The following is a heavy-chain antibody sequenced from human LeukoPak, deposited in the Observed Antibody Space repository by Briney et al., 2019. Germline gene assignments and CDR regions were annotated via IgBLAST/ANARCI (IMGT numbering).Heavy chain of an antibody. V-gene: IGHV1-3*01. CDR2: INAGNGST. Sequence: ASVKVSCKASGYIFTRYAMHWVRQAPGQRPEWMGWINAGNGSTKSSQKFQGRVTITRDTSASTAYMELNSLRSEDTAVYYCARLGLWFGELLGAFDIWGQGTMVTVSS. D-gene: IGHD3-10*01. CDR1: GYIFTRYA. CDR3: ARLGLWFGELLGAFDI. J-gene: IGHJ3*02.